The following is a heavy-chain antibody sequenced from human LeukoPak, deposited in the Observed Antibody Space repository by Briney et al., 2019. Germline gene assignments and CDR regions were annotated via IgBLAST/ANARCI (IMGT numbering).Heavy chain of an antibody. D-gene: IGHD2-8*02. J-gene: IGHJ6*03. CDR3: ARLPWSGYYMDV. Sequence: SETLSLTCAVYGGSFSGYYWSWIRQPPGKGLEWIGEINHSGSTNYNPSLKSRVTISVDTSKNQFSLKLSSVTAADTAVYYCARLPWSGYYMDVRGKGTTVTVSS. CDR1: GGSFSGYY. V-gene: IGHV4-34*01. CDR2: INHSGST.